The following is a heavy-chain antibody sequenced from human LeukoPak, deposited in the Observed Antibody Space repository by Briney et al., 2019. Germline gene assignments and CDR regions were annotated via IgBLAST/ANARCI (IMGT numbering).Heavy chain of an antibody. J-gene: IGHJ4*02. CDR2: ICDSGST. D-gene: IGHD5-12*01. Sequence: SETLSLTCTVSGGSISSSSYYWGWIRQPPGKGLEWLGSICDSGSTYYNPSLKSRVTVSGDTSKNQFSLKLSSVTAADTAVYSCARGNAVIVDTIAAPYYFDYWGQGTLVTVSS. V-gene: IGHV4-39*07. CDR1: GGSISSSSYY. CDR3: ARGNAVIVDTIAAPYYFDY.